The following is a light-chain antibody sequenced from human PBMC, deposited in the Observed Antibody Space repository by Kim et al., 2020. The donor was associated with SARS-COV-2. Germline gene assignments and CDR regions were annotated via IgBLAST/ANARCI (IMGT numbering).Light chain of an antibody. Sequence: IRMTQSPSSVSASVGDSVTITCQASQDIRKFLNWYQHKPGKAPELLISDASTLRTGVPSRFSGSASGTHFTFTISNLQPEDIATYYCQQYNNLQAITFGQGTRLEIK. J-gene: IGKJ5*01. CDR2: DAS. CDR3: QQYNNLQAIT. CDR1: QDIRKF. V-gene: IGKV1-33*01.